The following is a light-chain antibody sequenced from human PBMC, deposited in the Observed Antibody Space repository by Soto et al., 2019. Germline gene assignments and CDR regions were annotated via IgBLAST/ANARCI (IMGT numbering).Light chain of an antibody. CDR1: QTVRNNY. CDR2: DAS. CDR3: HQFSSYPLT. Sequence: EFVLTQSPGTLSLSPGERATLSCRASQTVRNNYLAWYQQKPGQAPRLLIYDASSRATGIPDRFSGGGSGTDFTLTISRLAPEDFAAYYCHQFSSYPLTFGGGTKVEIK. V-gene: IGKV3-20*01. J-gene: IGKJ4*01.